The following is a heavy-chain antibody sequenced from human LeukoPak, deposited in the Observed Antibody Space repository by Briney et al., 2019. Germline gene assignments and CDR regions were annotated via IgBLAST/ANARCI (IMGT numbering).Heavy chain of an antibody. CDR3: ARYCSSTSCRSLYYYYYYGMDV. CDR1: GYTFTSYD. D-gene: IGHD2-2*01. V-gene: IGHV1-8*01. CDR2: MNPNSGNT. Sequence: GASVKVSCKASGYTFTSYDINWVRQATGQGLEWMGWMNPNSGNTGYAQKFQGRVTMTRNTSISTAYMELSSLRSEDTAVYYCARYCSSTSCRSLYYYYYYGMDVWGQGTTVTVSS. J-gene: IGHJ6*02.